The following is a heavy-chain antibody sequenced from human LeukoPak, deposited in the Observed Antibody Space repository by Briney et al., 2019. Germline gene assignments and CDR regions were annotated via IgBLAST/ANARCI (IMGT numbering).Heavy chain of an antibody. J-gene: IGHJ6*02. CDR1: GYPFTSSP. CDR3: ARGNGMDV. V-gene: IGHV7-4-1*02. CDR2: INTNTGNP. Sequence: ASVKVSCKASGYPFTSSPMNWVRQAPGQGLEWMVWINTNTGNPTSAQGFTGRFVFSLDTSVSTAYLQISSLKADDTAVYYCARGNGMDVWGQGTTVTVSS.